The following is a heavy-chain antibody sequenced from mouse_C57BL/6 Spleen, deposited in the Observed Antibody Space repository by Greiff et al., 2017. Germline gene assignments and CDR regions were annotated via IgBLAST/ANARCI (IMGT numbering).Heavy chain of an antibody. D-gene: IGHD2-3*01. Sequence: VQLKQSGPELVKPGDSVKISCKASGYSFTGYFMNWVMQSHGKSLKWIGRINPYNGDTFYNQKFKGKATLTVDKSSSTAHMELRSLTSEDSAVYYCARSDDGSSYFDYWGQGTTLTVSS. V-gene: IGHV1-20*01. J-gene: IGHJ2*01. CDR3: ARSDDGSSYFDY. CDR1: GYSFTGYF. CDR2: INPYNGDT.